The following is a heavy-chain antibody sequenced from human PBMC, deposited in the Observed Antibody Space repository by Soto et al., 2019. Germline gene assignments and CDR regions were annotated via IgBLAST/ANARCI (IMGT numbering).Heavy chain of an antibody. Sequence: XXSLRLSCAASGFTFSGFAMSWVPQAPGKGLEWVSAISDDGGDTYYADSVKGRFTISRDNSRNTLYLQMNSLRAEDTAVYYCAKRVEYSSSTHYFDYWGQGTLVTVSS. CDR3: AKRVEYSSSTHYFDY. J-gene: IGHJ4*02. CDR2: ISDDGGDT. CDR1: GFTFSGFA. V-gene: IGHV3-23*01. D-gene: IGHD6-6*01.